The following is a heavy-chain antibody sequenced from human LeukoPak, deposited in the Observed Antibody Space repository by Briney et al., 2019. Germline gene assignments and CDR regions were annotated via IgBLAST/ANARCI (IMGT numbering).Heavy chain of an antibody. D-gene: IGHD2-2*01. CDR1: GGSFSGYY. J-gene: IGHJ5*02. CDR2: INHSGST. Sequence: SETLSLTCAVYGGSFSGYYWSWIRQPPGKGLEWIGEINHSGSTNYNPSLKSRVTISVDTSKNQFSLKLSSVTAADTAVYYCAIGDCSSTSCLGWVDPWGQGTLVTVSS. V-gene: IGHV4-34*01. CDR3: AIGDCSSTSCLGWVDP.